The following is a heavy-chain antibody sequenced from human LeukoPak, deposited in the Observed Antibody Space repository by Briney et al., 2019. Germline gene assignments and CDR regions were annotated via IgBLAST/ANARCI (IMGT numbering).Heavy chain of an antibody. J-gene: IGHJ4*02. D-gene: IGHD6-13*01. CDR1: GFTLSGYV. CDR3: ARAPSGYTNSWYDY. CDR2: ISYDGSYD. V-gene: IGHV3-30*03. Sequence: HPGGSLRLSCEASGFTLSGYVMHWVRQAPGKGLEWVAVISYDGSYDRYGDSVMGRFTISRDNSKNTLYLQMDSLRTEDTAVYFCARAPSGYTNSWYDYGGQGTLVTVSS.